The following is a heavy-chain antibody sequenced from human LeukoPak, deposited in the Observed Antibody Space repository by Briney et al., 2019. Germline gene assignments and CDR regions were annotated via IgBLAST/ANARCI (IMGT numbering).Heavy chain of an antibody. V-gene: IGHV3-23*01. CDR2: IDYDGGSG. CDR3: VMGDYGRYYFDY. Sequence: GGSLRLSCTVSGFTLSSYEMSWIRQAPGKGLEWVSSIDYDGGSGHYADSVKGRFTISRDNSNNTLFLHLNSLRAEDTAVYYCVMGDYGRYYFDYWGQGTLVTVSS. J-gene: IGHJ4*02. CDR1: GFTLSSYE. D-gene: IGHD4-17*01.